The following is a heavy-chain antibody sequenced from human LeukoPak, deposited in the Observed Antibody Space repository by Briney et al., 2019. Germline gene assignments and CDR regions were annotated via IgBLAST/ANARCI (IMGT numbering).Heavy chain of an antibody. CDR3: ARDRCSSTSCYTGEAGFDY. V-gene: IGHV1-2*02. CDR2: INPNSGGT. Sequence: ASVKVSCKASGYTFTGYYMHWVRQAPGQGLEWMGWINPNSGGTNYAQKFQGRVTMTRDTSISTAYMELSRLRSDDTAVYYCARDRCSSTSCYTGEAGFDYWGQGTLVTVSS. J-gene: IGHJ4*02. D-gene: IGHD2-2*02. CDR1: GYTFTGYY.